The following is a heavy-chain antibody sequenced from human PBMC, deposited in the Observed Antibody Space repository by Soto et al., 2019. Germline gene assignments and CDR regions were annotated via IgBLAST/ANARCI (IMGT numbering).Heavy chain of an antibody. J-gene: IGHJ5*02. CDR2: TYFRSKWYN. CDR1: GDSVASNSAA. CDR3: AKGDNLGPKTGYAFDP. Sequence: SQTLSLTCAISGDSVASNSAAWNWIRQSPSRGLEWLGRTYFRSKWYNDYAVSVKSRIIINPDTSNNQFSLQLNSVTPEDTAVYFCAKGDNLGPKTGYAFDPWGQGIMVTVSS. D-gene: IGHD5-12*01. V-gene: IGHV6-1*01.